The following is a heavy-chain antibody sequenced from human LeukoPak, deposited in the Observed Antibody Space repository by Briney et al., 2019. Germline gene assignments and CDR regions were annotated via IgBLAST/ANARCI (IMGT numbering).Heavy chain of an antibody. V-gene: IGHV1-69*05. D-gene: IGHD5-12*01. CDR1: GGTFSSYA. CDR3: ASVDRRKNFQP. Sequence: SVKVSCKASGGTFSSYAISWVRQAPGQGLEWMGRIIPIFGTANYAQTFQGRVTITTDESTSTAYMELISPISAATAVYYCASVDRRKNFQPWGQGTLVTVSS. CDR2: IIPIFGTA. J-gene: IGHJ1*01.